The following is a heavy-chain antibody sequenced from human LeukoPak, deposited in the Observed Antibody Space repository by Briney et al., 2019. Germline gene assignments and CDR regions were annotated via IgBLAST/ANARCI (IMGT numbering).Heavy chain of an antibody. Sequence: GGSLRLSCAASGFTLSNYWMSWVRQAPGKGLEWVANIKQDGSEKYYVDSVKGRFTISRDNAKNSLYLQMNSLRAEDTAVYYCAELGITMIGGVWGEGTTVTISS. D-gene: IGHD3-10*02. J-gene: IGHJ6*04. CDR2: IKQDGSEK. CDR1: GFTLSNYW. V-gene: IGHV3-7*01. CDR3: AELGITMIGGV.